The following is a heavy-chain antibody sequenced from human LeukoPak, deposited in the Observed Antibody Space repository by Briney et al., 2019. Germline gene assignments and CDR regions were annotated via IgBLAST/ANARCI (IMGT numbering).Heavy chain of an antibody. CDR1: GYTLTDYF. D-gene: IGHD2-21*02. Sequence: GASVKVSCKASGYTLTDYFIHWVRQAPGQGLEWMGWINPNSGDAKYAQKFQGRVTMTRDTSIKTAYMDLSRLRSDDTAVYFCARDLCGGDCYSYFDYWGQGTLVTVSS. CDR3: ARDLCGGDCYSYFDY. V-gene: IGHV1-2*02. CDR2: INPNSGDA. J-gene: IGHJ4*02.